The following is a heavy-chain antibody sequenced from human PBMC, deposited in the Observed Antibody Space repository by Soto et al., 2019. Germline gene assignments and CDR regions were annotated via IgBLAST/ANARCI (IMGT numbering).Heavy chain of an antibody. J-gene: IGHJ4*02. CDR3: AREPYGDSQYFDY. V-gene: IGHV3-30*04. CDR2: VSFDGKVT. D-gene: IGHD2-21*02. CDR1: GFTFNSLS. Sequence: QVQLVESGGGMAQAGTSLRLSCTGSGFTFNSLSLHWVRQGPYKGLEWVAVVSFDGKVTYYADSVKGRFTVSRDISKNTIYLQANSLRPEDTAVYYCAREPYGDSQYFDYWGQGTPVTVSS.